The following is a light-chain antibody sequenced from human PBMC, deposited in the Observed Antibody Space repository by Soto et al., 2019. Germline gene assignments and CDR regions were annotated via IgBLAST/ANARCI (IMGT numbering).Light chain of an antibody. CDR2: DVS. V-gene: IGLV2-14*01. CDR1: SSDVGGYNY. J-gene: IGLJ2*01. Sequence: QSALTQPASVSGSPGQSITISCTGTSSDVGGYNYVSWYQQHPGKAPKVMIYDVSNRPSGVSNRFSGSKSGNTASLTISGLQAEDEADYYCSSYTSSITHVFGGGTKVTVL. CDR3: SSYTSSITHV.